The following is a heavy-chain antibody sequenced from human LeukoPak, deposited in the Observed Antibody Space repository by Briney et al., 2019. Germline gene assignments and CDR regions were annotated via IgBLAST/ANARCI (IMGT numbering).Heavy chain of an antibody. D-gene: IGHD5-18*01. Sequence: GASVKVSCKSSGYSFTSYGINWVRQAPGQGLEWMGWISTDNGNTDYAQNLQGRVTMTTDTSTSTAYMEVRSLRSGDTAVYYCARAYSYGYGPLDYWGQGTLVTVSS. CDR3: ARAYSYGYGPLDY. V-gene: IGHV1-18*04. CDR1: GYSFTSYG. J-gene: IGHJ4*02. CDR2: ISTDNGNT.